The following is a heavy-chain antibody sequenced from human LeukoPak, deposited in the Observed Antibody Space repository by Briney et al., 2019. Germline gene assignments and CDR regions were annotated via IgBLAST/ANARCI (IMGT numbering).Heavy chain of an antibody. CDR1: GFSGITND. V-gene: IGHV3-53*01. J-gene: IGHJ4*02. CDR3: ARGVEPLAANTLAY. D-gene: IGHD1-14*01. Sequence: PGGSLRLSCAASGFSGITNDMTWVRQAPGKGLEWVSVRYSDGNTKYADSVQGRFTISRDNSKNTLYLEMNSLSPDDTAVYYCARGVEPLAANTLAYWGQGTLVTVSS. CDR2: RYSDGNT.